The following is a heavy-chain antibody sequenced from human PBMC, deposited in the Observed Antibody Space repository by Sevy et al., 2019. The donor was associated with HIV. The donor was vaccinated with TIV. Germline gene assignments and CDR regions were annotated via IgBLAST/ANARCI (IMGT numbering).Heavy chain of an antibody. D-gene: IGHD3-3*01. CDR1: GGSFSGYY. Sequence: SETLSLTCAVYGGSFSGYYWSWIRQPPGKGLEWIGEINHSGSTNYNPSLKSRVTISVDTSKNQFSLKLSSVTAADTAVYYCARGHYDFWSGYYSVWFDPWGQGTLVTVSS. CDR2: INHSGST. CDR3: ARGHYDFWSGYYSVWFDP. V-gene: IGHV4-34*01. J-gene: IGHJ5*02.